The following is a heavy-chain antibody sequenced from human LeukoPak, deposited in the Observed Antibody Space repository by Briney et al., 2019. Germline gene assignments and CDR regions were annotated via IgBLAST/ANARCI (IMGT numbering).Heavy chain of an antibody. J-gene: IGHJ3*02. D-gene: IGHD3-22*01. V-gene: IGHV4-59*12. CDR2: IYYSGST. Sequence: SETLSLTCTVSGGSISSYYWSWIRQPPGKGLEWIGSIYYSGSTYYNPSLKSRVTISVDTSKNQFSLKLSSVTAADTAVYYCAKYYYDSSGYPDAFDIWGQGTMVTVSS. CDR3: AKYYYDSSGYPDAFDI. CDR1: GGSISSYY.